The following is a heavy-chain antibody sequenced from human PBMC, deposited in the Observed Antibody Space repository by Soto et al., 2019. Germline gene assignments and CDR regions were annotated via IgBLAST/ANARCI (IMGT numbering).Heavy chain of an antibody. V-gene: IGHV1-18*01. D-gene: IGHD2-2*02. CDR3: ARPYCSSTSCDNDY. CDR1: GYTFTSYG. J-gene: IGHJ4*02. CDR2: ISAYNGNT. Sequence: DSVKVSCKASGYTFTSYGISWVRQAPGQGLEWMGWISAYNGNTNYAQKLRGRVTMTTDTSTSTAYMELRSLRSDDTAVYYCARPYCSSTSCDNDYWGQGTLVTVSS.